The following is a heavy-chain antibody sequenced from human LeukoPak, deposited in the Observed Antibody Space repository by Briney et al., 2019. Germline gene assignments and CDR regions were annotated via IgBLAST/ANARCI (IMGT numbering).Heavy chain of an antibody. J-gene: IGHJ3*02. V-gene: IGHV1-24*01. CDR2: FDPEDGET. CDR3: ATDLGVVITTTIIAIHSGAFDI. Sequence: ASVKVSCKVSGYTLTELSMHWVRQAPGKGLEWMGGFDPEDGETIYAQKFQGRVTMTEDTSTDTAYMELSSLRSEDTAVYYCATDLGVVITTTIIAIHSGAFDIWGQGTMVTVSS. CDR1: GYTLTELS. D-gene: IGHD3-22*01.